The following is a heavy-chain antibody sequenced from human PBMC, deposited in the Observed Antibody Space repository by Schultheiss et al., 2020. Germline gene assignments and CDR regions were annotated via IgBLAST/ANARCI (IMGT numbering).Heavy chain of an antibody. CDR1: GGSISSGGYY. V-gene: IGHV4-31*01. CDR3: ARDEGGFGSGWTKGWFDP. CDR2: IYYSGST. D-gene: IGHD6-19*01. J-gene: IGHJ5*02. Sequence: SQTLSLTCTVSGGSISSGGYYWSWIRQHPGKGLEWIGYIYYSGSTYYNPSLKSLVTISVDTSKNQFSLKLSSVTAADTAVYYCARDEGGFGSGWTKGWFDPWGQGTLVTVSS.